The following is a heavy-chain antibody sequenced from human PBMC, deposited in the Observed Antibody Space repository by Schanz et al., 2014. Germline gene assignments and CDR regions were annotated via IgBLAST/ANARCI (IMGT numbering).Heavy chain of an antibody. J-gene: IGHJ3*02. CDR3: ARDRWDWNNAFDI. V-gene: IGHV3-30*03. CDR2: ISYDGSHK. CDR1: GFIFNDYY. Sequence: VQLVESGGGLAQPGGSLRLSCAASGFIFNDYYMNWIRQAPGKGLEWVAVISYDGSHKDYADSVKGRFTISRDNSKNTLYLQMNSLRAEDTAVYYCARDRWDWNNAFDIWGQGTMVTVSS. D-gene: IGHD1-1*01.